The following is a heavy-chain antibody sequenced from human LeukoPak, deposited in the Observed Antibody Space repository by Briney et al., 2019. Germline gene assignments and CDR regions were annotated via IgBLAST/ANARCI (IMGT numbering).Heavy chain of an antibody. J-gene: IGHJ4*02. D-gene: IGHD3-22*01. CDR2: IYPGDSDT. CDR3: ARSFRRYYDSSGYYGPSDY. CDR1: GYSFTSYW. V-gene: IGHV5-51*01. Sequence: PGESLKISCKGSGYSFTSYWIGWVRQMPGKGLGWMGIIYPGDSDTRYSPSFQGQVTISADKSISTAYLQWSSLKASDTAMYYCARSFRRYYDSSGYYGPSDYWGQGTLVTVSS.